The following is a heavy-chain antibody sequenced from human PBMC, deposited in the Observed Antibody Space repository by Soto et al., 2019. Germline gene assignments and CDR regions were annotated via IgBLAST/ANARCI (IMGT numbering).Heavy chain of an antibody. V-gene: IGHV1-8*01. D-gene: IGHD3-22*01. Sequence: QVQLVQSGAEVKKPGASVKVSCKASGYTFTSYDINWVRQATGQGLEWMGWMNPNSGNTGYAQKFPGRVTMTRKTSIRTASMELSSLRSEDTAVYYCARAHYYDSSGYYPNFDYWGQGTLVTVSS. CDR3: ARAHYYDSSGYYPNFDY. CDR2: MNPNSGNT. J-gene: IGHJ4*02. CDR1: GYTFTSYD.